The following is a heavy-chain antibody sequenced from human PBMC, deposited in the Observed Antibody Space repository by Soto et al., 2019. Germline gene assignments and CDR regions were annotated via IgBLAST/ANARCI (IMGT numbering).Heavy chain of an antibody. Sequence: PGGSLRLSCEASGFMFSTYLMSWVRQAPGKGLEWVANIKQGGHEKFYVDSVKGRFTISRDNAKKSRFLQMNSLRPEDTAVYYCVGALTYEVPYYYYGMDVWGQGTTVTVSS. CDR1: GFMFSTYL. D-gene: IGHD3-16*01. CDR2: IKQGGHEK. J-gene: IGHJ6*02. V-gene: IGHV3-7*01. CDR3: VGALTYEVPYYYYGMDV.